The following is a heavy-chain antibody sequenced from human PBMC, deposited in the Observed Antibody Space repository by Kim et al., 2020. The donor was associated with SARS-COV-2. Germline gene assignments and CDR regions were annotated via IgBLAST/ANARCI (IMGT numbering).Heavy chain of an antibody. J-gene: IGHJ4*02. CDR1: GGSFSGYY. CDR2: INHSGST. V-gene: IGHV4-34*01. CDR3: ARGYRILYYYGSGSYYFDY. D-gene: IGHD3-10*01. Sequence: SETLSLTCAVYGGSFSGYYWSWIRQPPGKGLEWIGEINHSGSTNYNPSLKSRVTISVDTSKNQFSLKLSSVTAADTAVYYCARGYRILYYYGSGSYYFDYWGQGTLVTVSS.